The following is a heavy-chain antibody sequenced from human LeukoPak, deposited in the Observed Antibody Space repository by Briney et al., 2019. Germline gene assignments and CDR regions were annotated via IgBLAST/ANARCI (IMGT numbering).Heavy chain of an antibody. D-gene: IGHD6-19*01. CDR2: TYNSGNT. CDR1: GGSISISGFY. J-gene: IGHJ3*01. CDR3: ARSSGWRDAFDF. V-gene: IGHV4-31*03. Sequence: SETLSLTCSVSGGSISISGFYWNWIRQLPGKGLECIGYTYNSGNTYYNPSFGSRVTISTDTSMNQFFLKSHSVTAADTAVYYCARSSGWRDAFDFWGRGTMVTVSS.